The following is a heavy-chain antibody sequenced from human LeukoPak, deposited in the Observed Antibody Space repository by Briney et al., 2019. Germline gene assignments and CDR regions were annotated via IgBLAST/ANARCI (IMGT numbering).Heavy chain of an antibody. D-gene: IGHD2-15*01. CDR1: GFTFSSYS. J-gene: IGHJ4*02. Sequence: GGSLRLSCAASGFTFSSYSMNWVRQAPGKGLEWVSSISSSSSYIYYADSVKGRFTISRDNAKNSLYLQMNSLRAEDTAVYYCAGGTYCSGGSCYSFDYWGQGTLVTFSS. CDR2: ISSSSSYI. V-gene: IGHV3-21*01. CDR3: AGGTYCSGGSCYSFDY.